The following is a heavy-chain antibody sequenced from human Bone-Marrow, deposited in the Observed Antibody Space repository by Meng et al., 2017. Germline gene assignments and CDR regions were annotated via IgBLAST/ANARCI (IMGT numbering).Heavy chain of an antibody. V-gene: IGHV4-31*01. J-gene: IGHJ5*02. CDR1: GGSISSGGNY. CDR2: IYYSGNT. Sequence: QVQLQESGPGLVQPSQTPSLTCTVSGGSISSGGNYWSRIRQHSGKGLEWIGYIYYSGNTYYNPSLKSLVNISVDTSKNQFSLKVSSVTAADTAVYYCARGSTNWFDPWGQGILVTVSS. CDR3: ARGSTNWFDP.